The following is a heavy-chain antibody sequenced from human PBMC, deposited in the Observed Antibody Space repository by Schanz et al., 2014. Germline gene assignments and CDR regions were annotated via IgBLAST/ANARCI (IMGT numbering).Heavy chain of an antibody. CDR1: GYTFTTYA. CDR2: INTGSGDT. J-gene: IGHJ4*02. CDR3: ARGIGGYGANNYFDY. Sequence: QVQLVQSGAEVKKPGASVRVSCKASGYTFTTYAMSWVRQAPGQGLEWMGWINTGSGDTKYSQNFQGRVTITRDTSASTAYMELSSLRSEDTAVYSCARGIGGYGANNYFDYWGQGPLVTVSS. D-gene: IGHD5-12*01. V-gene: IGHV1-3*04.